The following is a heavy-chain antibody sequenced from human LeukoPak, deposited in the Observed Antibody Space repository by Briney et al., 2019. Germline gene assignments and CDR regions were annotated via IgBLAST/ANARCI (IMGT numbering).Heavy chain of an antibody. V-gene: IGHV4-31*03. CDR2: IYYSGST. Sequence: SETLSLTCTVSGGSISSGGYYWSWIRQHPGKGLEWIGYIYYSGSTYYNPSLKSRVTISVDTSNNQFSLKLSSVTAADTAVYYCARDNKPNYDSYYYYGMDVWGQGTTVTVSS. CDR1: GGSISSGGYY. CDR3: ARDNKPNYDSYYYYGMDV. J-gene: IGHJ6*02. D-gene: IGHD3-3*01.